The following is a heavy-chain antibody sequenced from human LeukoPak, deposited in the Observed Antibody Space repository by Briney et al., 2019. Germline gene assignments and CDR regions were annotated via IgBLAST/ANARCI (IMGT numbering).Heavy chain of an antibody. V-gene: IGHV4-59*01. CDR2: IYYIGST. CDR1: GDSINKNY. CDR3: ARGRGDYGDYMDS. J-gene: IGHJ4*02. D-gene: IGHD4-17*01. Sequence: PSETLSLTCTVSGDSINKNYWSWIRQSPGKGLEWIGYIYYIGSTNYNPSLASRITISLDTSKSQFSLTLNSVTAADTAVYYCARGRGDYGDYMDSWGQGTLVIVSS.